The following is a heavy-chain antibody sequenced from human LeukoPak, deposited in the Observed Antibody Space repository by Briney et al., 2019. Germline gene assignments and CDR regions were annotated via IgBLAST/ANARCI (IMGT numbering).Heavy chain of an antibody. CDR3: ARALWSGPVYYGMDV. V-gene: IGHV3-21*06. CDR1: GFTFSSYS. J-gene: IGHJ6*02. D-gene: IGHD3-10*01. Sequence: GGSLRLSCAASGFTFSSYSMNWVRQAPGEGLEWVSSISSSSSYIYYADSVKGRFTISRDNAKNSLYLQMNSLRAEDTAVYYCARALWSGPVYYGMDVWGQGTTVTVSS. CDR2: ISSSSSYI.